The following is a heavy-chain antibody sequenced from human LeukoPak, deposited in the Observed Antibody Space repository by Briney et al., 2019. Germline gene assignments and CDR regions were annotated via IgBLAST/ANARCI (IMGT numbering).Heavy chain of an antibody. J-gene: IGHJ3*02. CDR2: INPNSGGT. V-gene: IGHV1-2*02. D-gene: IGHD3-16*02. CDR1: GYTFSGHY. CDR3: ARGHYVWGSYRSNDAFDI. Sequence: ASVKVSCKASGYTFSGHYMHWIRQAPGQGLEWMGWINPNSGGTNYAQKFQGRVTMTRDTSISTAYMELSRLRSDDTAVYYCARGHYVWGSYRSNDAFDIWGQGTMVTVSS.